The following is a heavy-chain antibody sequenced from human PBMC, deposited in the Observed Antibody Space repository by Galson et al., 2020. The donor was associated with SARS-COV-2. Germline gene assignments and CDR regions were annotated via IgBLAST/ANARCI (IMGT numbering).Heavy chain of an antibody. CDR2: IKSKTDGGTT. CDR3: TTGSYYYDSSGHTNDAFDI. D-gene: IGHD3-22*01. J-gene: IGHJ3*02. Sequence: GESLKISCAASGFTFSNAWMSWVRQAPGKGLEWVGRIKSKTDGGTTDYAAPVKGRFTISRDDSKNTLYLQMNSLKTEDTAVYYCTTGSYYYDSSGHTNDAFDIWGQGTMVTVSS. CDR1: GFTFSNAW. V-gene: IGHV3-15*01.